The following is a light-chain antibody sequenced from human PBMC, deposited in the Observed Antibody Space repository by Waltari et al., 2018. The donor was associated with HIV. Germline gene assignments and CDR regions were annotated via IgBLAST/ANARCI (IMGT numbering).Light chain of an antibody. CDR2: WAS. V-gene: IGKV4-1*01. CDR1: QSILYSSNNKNY. J-gene: IGKJ2*01. Sequence: DIVMTQSPDSLGVSLGERATINCKSSQSILYSSNNKNYLAWYQQIPGQPPKLLIYWASTRESGVPDRFSGSGSGTDFTLTISSLQAEDVAVYYCQQYYSIPYTFGQGTKLEIK. CDR3: QQYYSIPYT.